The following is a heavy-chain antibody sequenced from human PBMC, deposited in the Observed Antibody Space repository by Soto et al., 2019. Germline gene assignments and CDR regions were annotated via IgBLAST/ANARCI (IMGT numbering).Heavy chain of an antibody. D-gene: IGHD2-2*01. CDR1: GGTFSNYA. CDR2: IIPIVGTG. V-gene: IGHV1-69*01. Sequence: QVQLVQSGAEVRKPGSSVTVSCKASGGTFSNYAISWVRQAPGQGLEWMGGIIPIVGTGSYAQKFQGRVTITADETTTIAYMELSSLRFEDTAVYYCARVVILVPTASTHFCYHMDVWGPGTTVTVSS. CDR3: ARVVILVPTASTHFCYHMDV. J-gene: IGHJ6*01.